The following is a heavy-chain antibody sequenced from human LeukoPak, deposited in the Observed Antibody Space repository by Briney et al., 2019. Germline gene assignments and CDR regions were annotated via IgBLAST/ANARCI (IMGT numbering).Heavy chain of an antibody. CDR3: TTGIRGD. Sequence: GGSLRLSCAASGFTFSSYAMTWVRQAPGKGLEWVGRIASKTDGGTTDHAAPVKGRFTISRDDSKNTLFLQMNSLKTEDTAVYYCTTGIRGDCGQGTLVTVSS. V-gene: IGHV3-15*04. CDR1: GFTFSSYA. J-gene: IGHJ4*02. CDR2: IASKTDGGTT.